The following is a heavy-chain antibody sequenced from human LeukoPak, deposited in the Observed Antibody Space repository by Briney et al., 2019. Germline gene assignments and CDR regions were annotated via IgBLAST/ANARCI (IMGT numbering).Heavy chain of an antibody. V-gene: IGHV1-24*01. J-gene: IGHJ6*02. Sequence: ASVKVSCKVSGYTLTGLSMHWVRQAPGKGLEWMGGFDPEDGETIYAQKFQGRVTMTEDTSTDTAYMELSSLRSEDTAVYYCATSTYCSGGSCYAWYYYGMDVWGRGTTVTVSS. CDR1: GYTLTGLS. D-gene: IGHD2-15*01. CDR3: ATSTYCSGGSCYAWYYYGMDV. CDR2: FDPEDGET.